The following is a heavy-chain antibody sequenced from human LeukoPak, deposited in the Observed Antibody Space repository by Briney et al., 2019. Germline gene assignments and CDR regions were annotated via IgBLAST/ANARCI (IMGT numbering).Heavy chain of an antibody. D-gene: IGHD3-10*01. V-gene: IGHV3-30*18. CDR3: AKSYYRITMVRGVNDY. J-gene: IGHJ4*02. CDR1: GFTFSSYG. CDR2: ISYDGSNK. Sequence: PGRSLRLSCAASGFTFSSYGIHWVRQAPGKGLEWVAVISYDGSNKYYADSVKGRFTISRDNSKNTLYLQMNSLRAEDTAVYYCAKSYYRITMVRGVNDYWGQGTLVTVSS.